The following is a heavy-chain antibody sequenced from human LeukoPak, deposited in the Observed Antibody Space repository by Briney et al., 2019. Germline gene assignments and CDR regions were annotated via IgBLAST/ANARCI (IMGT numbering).Heavy chain of an antibody. CDR3: ASSYYYDSSGYYYLPFDY. CDR2: ISAYNGNT. Sequence: ASVKVSCKASGYTFTSYGISWVRQAPGQGLEWMGWISAYNGNTNYAQKLQGRVTMTTDTSTSTAYMELRSLRSDDTAVYYCASSYYYDSSGYYYLPFDYWGQGTLSPSPQ. J-gene: IGHJ4*02. D-gene: IGHD3-22*01. V-gene: IGHV1-18*01. CDR1: GYTFTSYG.